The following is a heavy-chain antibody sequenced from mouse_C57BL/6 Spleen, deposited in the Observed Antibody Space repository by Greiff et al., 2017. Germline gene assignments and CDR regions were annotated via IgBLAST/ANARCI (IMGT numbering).Heavy chain of an antibody. CDR2: IHPNSGST. V-gene: IGHV1-64*01. CDR3: ARGDYDYDAGAMDY. Sequence: QVQLQQPGAELVKPGASVKLSCKASGYTFTSYWMHWVKQRPGHGLEWIGMIHPNSGSTTYHEKSKSKATLTVATPSSTPYMQLSSQTSDDSAVYYCARGDYDYDAGAMDYWGQGTSVTVSS. D-gene: IGHD2-4*01. CDR1: GYTFTSYW. J-gene: IGHJ4*01.